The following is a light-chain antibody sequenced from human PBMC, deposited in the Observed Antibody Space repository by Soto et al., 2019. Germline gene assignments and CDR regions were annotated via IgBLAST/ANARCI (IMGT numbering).Light chain of an antibody. CDR2: EVS. CDR3: SSLTTRFTYV. CDR1: SSDVGAYNY. Sequence: QSALTQPAAVSGSPGQSVAISCSGTSSDVGAYNYISWYQQHPGKAPKLLLSEVSNRPSGASDRFFGSKSGNTASLTISGFRAKDEPDYHCSSLTTRFTYVFAPGTKVTV. V-gene: IGLV2-14*01. J-gene: IGLJ1*01.